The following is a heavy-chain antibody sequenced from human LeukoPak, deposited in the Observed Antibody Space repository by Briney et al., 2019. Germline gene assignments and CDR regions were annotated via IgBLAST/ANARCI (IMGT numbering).Heavy chain of an antibody. D-gene: IGHD2-15*01. Sequence: PSETLSLTCTVSGGSISSYYWSWIRQPPGKGLEWIGYISTSGSTNYNPSLKSRVTISVDTSKNQFSLKLSSVTAADTAVYYCASLSAALNWFDPWGQGTLVTVSS. CDR1: GGSISSYY. CDR3: ASLSAALNWFDP. J-gene: IGHJ5*02. CDR2: ISTSGST. V-gene: IGHV4-59*01.